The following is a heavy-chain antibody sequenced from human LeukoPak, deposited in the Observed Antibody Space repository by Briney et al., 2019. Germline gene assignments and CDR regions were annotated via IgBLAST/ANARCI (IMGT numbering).Heavy chain of an antibody. CDR1: GFTFSSHS. V-gene: IGHV3-23*01. D-gene: IGHD1-1*01. J-gene: IGHJ4*02. CDR3: ANLRKSLWIPEFDY. CDR2: ISGSGDTT. Sequence: GGSLRLSCAASGFTFSSHSMSWVRQPPGKGLEWVSLISGSGDTTYYADSVKGRFTISRDNSKNTLYLQMNSLRAEDTAVYYCANLRKSLWIPEFDYWGLGTLVTVSS.